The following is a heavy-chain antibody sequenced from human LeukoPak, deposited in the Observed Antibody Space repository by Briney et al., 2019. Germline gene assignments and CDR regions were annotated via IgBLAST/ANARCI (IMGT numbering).Heavy chain of an antibody. CDR1: GFTFSSYS. Sequence: GGSLRPSCAASGFTFSSYSMNWVRQAPGKGREWVSYISSSSTIHYADSLKGRFTISRDNAKNSLYLQMNSLRDEDTAVYYCARQRQGSFDYWGQGTLVTVSS. CDR2: ISSSSTI. CDR3: ARQRQGSFDY. J-gene: IGHJ4*02. V-gene: IGHV3-48*02. D-gene: IGHD2-15*01.